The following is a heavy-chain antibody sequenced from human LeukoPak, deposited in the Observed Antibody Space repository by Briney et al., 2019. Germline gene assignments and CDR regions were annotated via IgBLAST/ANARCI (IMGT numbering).Heavy chain of an antibody. CDR3: ARAPYYDSSGPLV. V-gene: IGHV3-74*01. CDR2: INSDGSST. CDR1: GFTFSSYW. J-gene: IGHJ4*02. Sequence: GGSLRLSCAASGFTFSSYWMHWVRQAPGKGLVWVSRINSDGSSTSYADSVKGRFTISRDNAKNTLHLQMNSLRAEDTAVYYCARAPYYDSSGPLVWGQGTLVTVSS. D-gene: IGHD3-22*01.